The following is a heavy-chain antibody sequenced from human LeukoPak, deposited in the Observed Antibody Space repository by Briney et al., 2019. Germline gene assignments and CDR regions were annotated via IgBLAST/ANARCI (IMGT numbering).Heavy chain of an antibody. D-gene: IGHD1-26*01. CDR1: GYTLTELS. J-gene: IGHJ4*02. V-gene: IGHV1-18*01. Sequence: ASVKVSCKVSGYTLTELSMHWVRQAPGQGLEWMGWISAYNGNTNYAQKLQGRVTVTTDTSTSTAYMELRSLRSDDTAVYYCARDEWELLNRPFDYWGQGTLVTVSS. CDR2: ISAYNGNT. CDR3: ARDEWELLNRPFDY.